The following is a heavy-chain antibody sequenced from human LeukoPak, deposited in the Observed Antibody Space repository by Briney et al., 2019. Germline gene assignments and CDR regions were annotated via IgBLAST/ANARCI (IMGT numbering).Heavy chain of an antibody. V-gene: IGHV4-38-2*02. D-gene: IGHD3-10*01. Sequence: SETLSLTCTVSGYSITSGYYWGWIRQPPGKGLEWIGSIYHSGGTFYNPSLKSRVTISVDPSKNQFSLKVSSVIVADTAVYYCARDQDYYGSGSYYDYWGQGTLVTVSS. CDR2: IYHSGGT. CDR3: ARDQDYYGSGSYYDY. CDR1: GYSITSGYY. J-gene: IGHJ4*02.